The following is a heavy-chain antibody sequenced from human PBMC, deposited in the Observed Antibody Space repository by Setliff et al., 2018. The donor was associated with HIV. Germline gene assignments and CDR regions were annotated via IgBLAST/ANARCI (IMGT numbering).Heavy chain of an antibody. D-gene: IGHD3-22*01. Sequence: ASVKVSCKVSGYTLTELSMHWVRQAPGKGLEWMGGFAPEYDKTFYAQKFQGRVTMTGNTSISTAYMELSSLRSEDTAVYYCARGGGGYYYVGAVDIWGQGTVVTVSS. V-gene: IGHV1-24*01. CDR2: FAPEYDKT. J-gene: IGHJ3*02. CDR3: ARGGGGYYYVGAVDI. CDR1: GYTLTELS.